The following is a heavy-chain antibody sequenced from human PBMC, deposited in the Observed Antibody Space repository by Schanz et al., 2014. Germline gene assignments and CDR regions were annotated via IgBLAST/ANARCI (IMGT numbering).Heavy chain of an antibody. CDR1: GFTLNNAW. J-gene: IGHJ4*02. CDR3: TADLWFGAVWGVW. V-gene: IGHV3-15*01. D-gene: IGHD3-10*01. Sequence: VQVVQSGGGLVKPGGSLRLSCATSGFTLNNAWMNWVRQAPGKGLQWVARIKSKTDGGTRDYAAPVKGRFTISTDDSKNTVYLQMNSLQTEDTPVYYCTADLWFGAVWGVWWGQGTLVTVSS. CDR2: IKSKTDGGTR.